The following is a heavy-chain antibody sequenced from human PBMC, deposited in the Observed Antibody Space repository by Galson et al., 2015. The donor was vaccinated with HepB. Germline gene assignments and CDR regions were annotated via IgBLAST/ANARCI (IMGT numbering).Heavy chain of an antibody. D-gene: IGHD2-8*01. CDR1: GFTFSSYG. CDR2: IWFDGNNK. Sequence: SLRLSCAASGFTFSSYGMHWVRQAPGRGLEWVAVIWFDGNNKYYADSVKGRFTISRDNSKNTLYLQMNSLRVEDTAVYYCTRGHCTNGVCYHDYWGQGTLVTVSS. CDR3: TRGHCTNGVCYHDY. V-gene: IGHV3-33*01. J-gene: IGHJ4*02.